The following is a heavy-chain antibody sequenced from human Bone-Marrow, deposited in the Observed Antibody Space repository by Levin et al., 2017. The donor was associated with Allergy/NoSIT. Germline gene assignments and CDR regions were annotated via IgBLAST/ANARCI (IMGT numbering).Heavy chain of an antibody. CDR3: ARQKKLRYVDSFAYGLDV. CDR2: IHFGGST. CDR1: GDSISSTSHY. Sequence: SETLSLTCTVSGDSISSTSHYWGWIRQPPGKGLEWIGSIHFGGSTNQNPTLTSRVTLSVDTSKKQFSLTVSSVTAADTAVYYWARQKKLRYVDSFAYGLDVWGQGTAVTVSS. J-gene: IGHJ6*02. V-gene: IGHV4-39*01. D-gene: IGHD3-9*01.